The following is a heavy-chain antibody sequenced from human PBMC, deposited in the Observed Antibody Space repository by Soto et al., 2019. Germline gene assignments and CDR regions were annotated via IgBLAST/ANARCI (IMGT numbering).Heavy chain of an antibody. CDR3: ANSPSYGDYVGAIYYYGMDV. CDR1: GFTFSSYA. V-gene: IGHV3-23*01. D-gene: IGHD4-17*01. J-gene: IGHJ6*02. CDR2: ISGSGGST. Sequence: GGSLRLSCAASGFTFSSYAMSWVRQAPGKGLEWVSAISGSGGSTYYADSVKGRFTISRDNSKNTLYLQMNSLRAEDTAVYYCANSPSYGDYVGAIYYYGMDVWGQGTTVTVSS.